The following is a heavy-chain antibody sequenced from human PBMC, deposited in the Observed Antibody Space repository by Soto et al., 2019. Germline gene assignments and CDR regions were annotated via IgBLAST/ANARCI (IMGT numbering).Heavy chain of an antibody. Sequence: PGGSLRLSCAASGFTFSSYWMSWVRRAPGKGLEWVANIKQDGSEKYYVDSVKGRFTISRDNAKNSLYLQMNSLRAEDTAVYYCAREPGGRYSGYEDYWGQGTLVTVSS. J-gene: IGHJ4*02. D-gene: IGHD5-12*01. CDR3: AREPGGRYSGYEDY. CDR1: GFTFSSYW. V-gene: IGHV3-7*01. CDR2: IKQDGSEK.